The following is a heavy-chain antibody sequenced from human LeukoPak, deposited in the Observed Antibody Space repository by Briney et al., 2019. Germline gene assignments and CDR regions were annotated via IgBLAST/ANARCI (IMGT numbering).Heavy chain of an antibody. CDR3: AKVGPTERGSTSCFEY. V-gene: IGHV3-30*02. CDR2: IRYDGSHK. CDR1: GFPPHNYL. J-gene: IGHJ4*01. Sequence: GGSLILSCAASGFPPHNYLMHWVPQAPDKGLEWVAFIRYDGSHKFYADSVKGRFTISRDNSKTTLYLQMNRLRAEDTAIYDGAKVGPTERGSTSCFEYWGQGALVTVSS. D-gene: IGHD2-2*01.